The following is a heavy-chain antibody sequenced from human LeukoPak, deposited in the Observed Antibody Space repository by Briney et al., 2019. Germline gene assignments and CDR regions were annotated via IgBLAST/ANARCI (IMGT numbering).Heavy chain of an antibody. CDR2: ISAYNGNT. CDR3: ARVVYGADFDY. CDR1: GYTFTSYG. V-gene: IGHV1-18*01. Sequence: ASVKVSCKASGYTFTSYGISWVRQAPGQGLERMGWISAYNGNTNYAQKLQGRVTMTTDTSTSTAYMELRSLRSDHTAVYYCARVVYGADFDYWGQGTLVTVSS. D-gene: IGHD4-17*01. J-gene: IGHJ4*02.